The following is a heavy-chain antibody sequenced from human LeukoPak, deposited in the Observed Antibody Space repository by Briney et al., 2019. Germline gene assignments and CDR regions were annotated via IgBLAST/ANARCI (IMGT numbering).Heavy chain of an antibody. J-gene: IGHJ5*02. CDR2: IYYSGDT. Sequence: SETLSLTCTVSGGSISSSSYYWGWIRQPPGKGLEWIGSIYYSGDTYYNPSLKSRVTISVDRSKNQFSLKLSSVTAADTAVYYCARLVYGSGSYGNWFDPWGQGTLVTVSS. D-gene: IGHD3-10*01. V-gene: IGHV4-39*07. CDR3: ARLVYGSGSYGNWFDP. CDR1: GGSISSSSYY.